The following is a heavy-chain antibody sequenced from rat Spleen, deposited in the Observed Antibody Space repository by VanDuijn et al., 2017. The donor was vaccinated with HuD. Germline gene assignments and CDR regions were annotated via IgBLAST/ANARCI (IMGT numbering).Heavy chain of an antibody. D-gene: IGHD1-4*01. CDR1: GFTFNDYY. V-gene: IGHV5-29*01. J-gene: IGHJ4*01. CDR2: ISYDGSST. CDR3: ARHPGMNVMDA. Sequence: EVQLVESDGGLVQPGRSLKLSCAASGFTFNDYYMAWVRQAPTKGLEWVATISYDGSSTYYRDSVKGRFTISRDNAKSTLYLQMDSLRSEDTATYYCARHPGMNVMDAWGQGASVTVSS.